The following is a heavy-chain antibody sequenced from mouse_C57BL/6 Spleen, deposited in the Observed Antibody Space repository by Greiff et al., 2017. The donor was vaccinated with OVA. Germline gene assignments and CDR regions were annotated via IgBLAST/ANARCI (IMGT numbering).Heavy chain of an antibody. D-gene: IGHD2-3*01. V-gene: IGHV1-26*01. J-gene: IGHJ2*01. CDR2: INPNNGGT. CDR3: ARGIYDGYYNFDY. CDR1: GYTFTDYY. Sequence: VQLQQSGPELVKPGASVKISCKASGYTFTDYYMNWVKQSHGKSLEWIGDINPNNGGTSYNQKFKGKATLTVDKSSSTAYMELRSLTSEDSAVYYCARGIYDGYYNFDYWGQGTTLTVSS.